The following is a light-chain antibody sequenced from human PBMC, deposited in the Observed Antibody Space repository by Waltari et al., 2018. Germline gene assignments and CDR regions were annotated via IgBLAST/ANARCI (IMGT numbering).Light chain of an antibody. Sequence: QSVLTPAPSASGTPGRGVTVSCSGSDSNIGANSVTWYQHVPGAAPKVLIYRSNQRPSGAPDRFSGSKSGTSASLAISGLRSEDEADYYCAAWDDRLDSYVFGTGTRVTVL. CDR1: DSNIGANS. J-gene: IGLJ1*01. V-gene: IGLV1-44*01. CDR2: RSN. CDR3: AAWDDRLDSYV.